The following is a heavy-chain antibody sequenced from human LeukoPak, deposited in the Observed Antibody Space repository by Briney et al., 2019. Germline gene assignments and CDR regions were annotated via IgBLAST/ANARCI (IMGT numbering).Heavy chain of an antibody. V-gene: IGHV1-2*06. Sequence: GASVKVSCKASGYTFTGYYMHWVRQAPGRGLEWMGRINPHSGGTNYAQKFQGRVTMTRDTAISTAYMELGGLRSDDSAVYYCARMYSGSSGFHDYWGQGTLVTVSS. J-gene: IGHJ4*02. CDR1: GYTFTGYY. CDR3: ARMYSGSSGFHDY. D-gene: IGHD6-6*01. CDR2: INPHSGGT.